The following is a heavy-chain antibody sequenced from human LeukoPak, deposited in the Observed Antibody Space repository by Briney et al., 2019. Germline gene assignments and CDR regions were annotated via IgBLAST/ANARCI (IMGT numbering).Heavy chain of an antibody. CDR3: AREYSSWPVTTYLNWFDP. D-gene: IGHD4-17*01. Sequence: VKVSCKASGGTFSSYAISWVRQAPGQGLEWMGGIIPIFGTANYAQKFQGRVTITTDESTSTAYMELSSLRPEDTAVYYCAREYSSWPVTTYLNWFDPRGQGTLVTVSS. CDR1: GGTFSSYA. CDR2: IIPIFGTA. J-gene: IGHJ5*02. V-gene: IGHV1-69*05.